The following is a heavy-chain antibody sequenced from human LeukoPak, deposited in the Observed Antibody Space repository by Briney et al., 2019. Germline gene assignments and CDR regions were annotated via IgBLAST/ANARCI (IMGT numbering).Heavy chain of an antibody. Sequence: SETLSLTCAVSGYSISSGYYWGWIRQPPGKGLEWIGSIYHSGSTYYNPSLKSRVTISVDTSKNQFSLKLSSVTAADTAVYYCARYSYNYYDSSGYYDDAFDIWGQGRMVTVSS. V-gene: IGHV4-38-2*01. CDR1: GYSISSGYY. J-gene: IGHJ3*02. CDR2: IYHSGST. CDR3: ARYSYNYYDSSGYYDDAFDI. D-gene: IGHD3-22*01.